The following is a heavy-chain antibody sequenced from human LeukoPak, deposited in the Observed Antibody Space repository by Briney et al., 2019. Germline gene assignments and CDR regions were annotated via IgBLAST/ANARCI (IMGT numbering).Heavy chain of an antibody. Sequence: GGYLRLSCAASGFSFSTYAMSWVRQAPGKGLEWVSAISGSNGTTYYADSVKGRFTISRDNSKNTLYLQMNSLRAEDTAVYYCAKGKFNHYGSGSYGLDYWGQGTLVTVSS. CDR3: AKGKFNHYGSGSYGLDY. J-gene: IGHJ4*02. CDR2: ISGSNGTT. D-gene: IGHD3-10*01. V-gene: IGHV3-23*01. CDR1: GFSFSTYA.